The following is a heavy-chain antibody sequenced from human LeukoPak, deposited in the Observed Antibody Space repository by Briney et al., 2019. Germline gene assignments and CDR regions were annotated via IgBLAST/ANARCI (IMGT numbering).Heavy chain of an antibody. CDR3: ATGTGWLETSEYFQH. D-gene: IGHD6-19*01. Sequence: PSETLSLTCGVSGYSISSGYHWGWIRQPPGKGLEWIAAIYHSGTTYYNPSLKSRVTISVDTSKNQFSLKLSSVTAAETAVYYCATGTGWLETSEYFQHWGQGTLVTVSS. V-gene: IGHV4-38-2*01. CDR2: IYHSGTT. J-gene: IGHJ1*01. CDR1: GYSISSGYH.